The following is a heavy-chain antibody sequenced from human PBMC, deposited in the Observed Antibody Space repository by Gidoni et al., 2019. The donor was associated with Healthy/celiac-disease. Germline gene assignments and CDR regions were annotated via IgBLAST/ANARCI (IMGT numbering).Heavy chain of an antibody. CDR1: GFPFSSYA. D-gene: IGHD2-15*01. CDR2: ISGSGGST. CDR3: AKDIVVVVAATPENAFDI. J-gene: IGHJ3*02. V-gene: IGHV3-23*01. Sequence: EVQLLESGGGLVQPGGSLRLSCAASGFPFSSYALSWVRQAPGKGLEWVSAISGSGGSTYYADSVKGRFTISRDNSKNTLYLQMNSLRAEDTAVYYCAKDIVVVVAATPENAFDIWGQGTMVTVSS.